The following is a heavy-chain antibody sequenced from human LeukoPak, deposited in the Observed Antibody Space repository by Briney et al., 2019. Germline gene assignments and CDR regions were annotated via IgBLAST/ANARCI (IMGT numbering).Heavy chain of an antibody. CDR1: GCTFSTYG. D-gene: IGHD6-6*01. Sequence: GASVKVSCKASGCTFSTYGVTWVRQAPGQGLEWLGWISAYNGNTNFAQKLQGRVTMTTDTSTSTAYMELRSLSTDDTAVYYCARAGTTSSSTPDYWGQGTLVTVSS. CDR2: ISAYNGNT. CDR3: ARAGTTSSSTPDY. J-gene: IGHJ4*02. V-gene: IGHV1-18*01.